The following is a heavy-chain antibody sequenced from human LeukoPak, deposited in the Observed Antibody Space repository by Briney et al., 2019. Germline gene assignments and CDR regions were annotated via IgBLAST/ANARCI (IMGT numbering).Heavy chain of an antibody. Sequence: GGSLRLSCVASGFTFSSCSMNWVRQGPGKGLEWVSSISTRSSYIYYADSVKGRFTISRDNARNTLYLEMNSLRAEDTAVYYCARGKYDSSGYPLLGFDYWGQGTLVTVSS. D-gene: IGHD3-22*01. CDR3: ARGKYDSSGYPLLGFDY. CDR2: ISTRSSYI. V-gene: IGHV3-21*01. CDR1: GFTFSSCS. J-gene: IGHJ4*02.